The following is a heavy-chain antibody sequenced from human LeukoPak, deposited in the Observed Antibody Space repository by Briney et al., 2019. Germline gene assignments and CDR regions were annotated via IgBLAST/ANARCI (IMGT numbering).Heavy chain of an antibody. CDR3: ATNTPYDILTGYYRY. Sequence: ASVKVSCKVSGYTLTELSMHWVRQAPGKGLEWMGGFDPEDGETIYAQKFQGRVTMTEDTSTDTAYMELSSLRSEDTAVYYCATNTPYDILTGYYRYWGQGTLVTVSS. J-gene: IGHJ4*02. D-gene: IGHD3-9*01. V-gene: IGHV1-24*01. CDR1: GYTLTELS. CDR2: FDPEDGET.